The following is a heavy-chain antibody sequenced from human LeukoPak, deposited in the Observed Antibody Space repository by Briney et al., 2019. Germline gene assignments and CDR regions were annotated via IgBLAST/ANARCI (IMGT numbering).Heavy chain of an antibody. J-gene: IGHJ4*02. CDR1: GFTFSRDW. V-gene: IGHV3-74*03. Sequence: TGGCLRLSCAASGFTFSRDWMHWVRQAPGKGPEWVSRISDDGSITTYADSVQGRFTISRDNAKSTMFLQMNSLRAEDTAVYFCARRFYQTNVYDRHFDHWGQGILVTVSS. D-gene: IGHD2-8*01. CDR2: ISDDGSIT. CDR3: ARRFYQTNVYDRHFDH.